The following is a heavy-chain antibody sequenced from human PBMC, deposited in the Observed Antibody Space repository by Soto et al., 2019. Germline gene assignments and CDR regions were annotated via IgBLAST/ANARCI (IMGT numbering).Heavy chain of an antibody. CDR2: INYSGST. Sequence: SETLSLTCAVYGGSFSGYYWSWIRQPPGKGLEWIGDINYSGSTHYNPSLKSRVTISVDTSKNQFSLKLSSVTAADTAVYYCARHLWVGSSWYLGALDIWGQGTMVTV. D-gene: IGHD6-13*01. J-gene: IGHJ3*02. V-gene: IGHV4-34*01. CDR3: ARHLWVGSSWYLGALDI. CDR1: GGSFSGYY.